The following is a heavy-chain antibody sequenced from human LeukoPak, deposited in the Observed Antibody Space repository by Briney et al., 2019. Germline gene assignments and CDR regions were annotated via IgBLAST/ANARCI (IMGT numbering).Heavy chain of an antibody. CDR2: ICSSSSTI. V-gene: IGHV3-48*01. CDR1: GFTFSCYS. D-gene: IGHD4-17*01. J-gene: IGHJ4*02. Sequence: GGSLSLSCAASGFTFSCYSMNWVRQAPGKGLEWVSYICSSSSTIYYADSVKGRFTISRDNAKNSLYLQMNSLRAEDTAVYYCAKGRTVTTSTYLDYWGQGTLVTVSS. CDR3: AKGRTVTTSTYLDY.